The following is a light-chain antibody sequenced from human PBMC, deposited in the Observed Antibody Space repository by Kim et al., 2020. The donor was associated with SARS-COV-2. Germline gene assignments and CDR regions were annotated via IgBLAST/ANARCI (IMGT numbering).Light chain of an antibody. CDR3: AAWDDNLNGVG. Sequence: GQEVTIVCSGSCANVGGNTVNWWQQLPGTAPKLLIFGYNKRPSGVPARFSASKSGTSASLAISGLQSEDEAYYYCAAWDDNLNGVGFGGGTQLTVL. CDR1: CANVGGNT. V-gene: IGLV1-44*01. CDR2: GYN. J-gene: IGLJ2*01.